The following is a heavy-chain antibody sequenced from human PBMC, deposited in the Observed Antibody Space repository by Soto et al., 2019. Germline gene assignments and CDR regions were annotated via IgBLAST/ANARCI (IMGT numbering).Heavy chain of an antibody. CDR2: IIPIFGTA. D-gene: IGHD4-17*01. V-gene: IGHV1-69*01. CDR1: GGTFSSYA. CDR3: ARDRYGDPPTYYCYGMDV. J-gene: IGHJ6*02. Sequence: QVQLVQSGAEVKKPGSSVKVSCKASGGTFSSYAISWVRQAPGQGLEWMGGIIPIFGTANYAQKFQGRVTITADESTNTAYMELSSLRSEDTAVYYCARDRYGDPPTYYCYGMDVWGQGTTVTVSS.